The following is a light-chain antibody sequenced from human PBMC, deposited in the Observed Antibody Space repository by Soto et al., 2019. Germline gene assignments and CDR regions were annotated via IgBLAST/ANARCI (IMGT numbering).Light chain of an antibody. CDR1: QDISNY. J-gene: IGKJ4*01. V-gene: IGKV1-33*01. CDR3: QQYDNLPLT. CDR2: DAS. Sequence: DIEMTESPASVSASGGDRVPITYRASQDISNYLNWYQQKPGKAPKLLIYDASNLETGVPSRFSGSGSGTDFTFTISSLQPEDIATYYCQQYDNLPLTFGGGTKVDIK.